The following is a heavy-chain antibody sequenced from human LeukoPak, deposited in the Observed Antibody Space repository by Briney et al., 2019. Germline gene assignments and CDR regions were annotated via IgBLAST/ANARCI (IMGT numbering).Heavy chain of an antibody. V-gene: IGHV1-8*01. Sequence: ASVTVSCKASGYTFTSYDINWVRQATGLGLEWMGWMNPNSGNTGYAQKFQGRVTMTRNTSISTAYMELSSLRSEDTAVYYCASKYYGSGSYRDYWGQGTLVTVSS. J-gene: IGHJ4*02. CDR3: ASKYYGSGSYRDY. D-gene: IGHD3-10*01. CDR2: MNPNSGNT. CDR1: GYTFTSYD.